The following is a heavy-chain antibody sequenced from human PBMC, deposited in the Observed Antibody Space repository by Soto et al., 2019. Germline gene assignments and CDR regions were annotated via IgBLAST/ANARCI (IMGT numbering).Heavy chain of an antibody. Sequence: EVQLVESGGGLEQPGRSLRLSCAASGFTFHDYAMHWVRQAPGKGLEWVSGISWNSGTIGYAASVKGRFTISRDNAKNSLYLQMNSLRAEDTALYYCVKEIGGAVAGTGAYWGQGTLVTVSS. D-gene: IGHD6-19*01. CDR3: VKEIGGAVAGTGAY. V-gene: IGHV3-9*01. J-gene: IGHJ4*02. CDR2: ISWNSGTI. CDR1: GFTFHDYA.